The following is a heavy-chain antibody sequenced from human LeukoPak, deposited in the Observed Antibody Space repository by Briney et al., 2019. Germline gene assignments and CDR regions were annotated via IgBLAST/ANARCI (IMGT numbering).Heavy chain of an antibody. Sequence: PSETLSLTCAVYGGSFSSYYWSWIRQPPGKGLEWIGEINHSGSTNYNPSLKSRVTISVDTSKNQFSLKLSSVTAADTAVYYCARGKHCSGGSCYSYYYYYGMDVWGKGTTVTVSS. CDR2: INHSGST. V-gene: IGHV4-34*01. CDR3: ARGKHCSGGSCYSYYYYYGMDV. D-gene: IGHD2-15*01. CDR1: GGSFSSYY. J-gene: IGHJ6*04.